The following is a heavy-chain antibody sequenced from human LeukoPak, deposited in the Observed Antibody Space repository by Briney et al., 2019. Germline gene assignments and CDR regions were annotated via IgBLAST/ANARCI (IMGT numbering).Heavy chain of an antibody. Sequence: PGGSLRLSCAASGFTFDDYGMSWVRHAPGKGLEWVSGINWNGGSTGYADSVKGRFTISRDSAKNSLFLQMNSLRVEDTAVYYCARPGITGTMGYGAFDIWGQGTRVTVSS. CDR1: GFTFDDYG. V-gene: IGHV3-20*04. CDR3: ARPGITGTMGYGAFDI. D-gene: IGHD1-7*01. J-gene: IGHJ3*02. CDR2: INWNGGST.